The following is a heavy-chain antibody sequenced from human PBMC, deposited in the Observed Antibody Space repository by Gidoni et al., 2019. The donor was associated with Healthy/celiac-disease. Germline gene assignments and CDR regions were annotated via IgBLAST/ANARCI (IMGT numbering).Heavy chain of an antibody. CDR3: AKTADYYDSSGVWYFDY. J-gene: IGHJ4*02. Sequence: EVQLLESGGGLVQPGGSLRLSCAASGFTFSSYAMSWVRQAPGKGLEWVSAISGSGGSTYYADSVKGRFTISRDNSKNTLYLQMNSLRAEDTAVYYCAKTADYYDSSGVWYFDYWGQGTLVTVSS. V-gene: IGHV3-23*01. CDR2: ISGSGGST. CDR1: GFTFSSYA. D-gene: IGHD3-22*01.